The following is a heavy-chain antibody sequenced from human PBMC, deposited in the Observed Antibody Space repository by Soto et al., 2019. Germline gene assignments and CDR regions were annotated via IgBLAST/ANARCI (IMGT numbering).Heavy chain of an antibody. D-gene: IGHD3-3*01. J-gene: IGHJ4*02. V-gene: IGHV3-15*07. Sequence: PGGSLRLSCAASGFTFSNAWMNWVRQAPGKGLEWVGRIKSKTDGGTTDYAAPVKGRFTISRDDSKNTLYLQMNSLKTEDTAVYYCTASYDFWSGYLDYWGQGTLVTVSS. CDR1: GFTFSNAW. CDR2: IKSKTDGGTT. CDR3: TASYDFWSGYLDY.